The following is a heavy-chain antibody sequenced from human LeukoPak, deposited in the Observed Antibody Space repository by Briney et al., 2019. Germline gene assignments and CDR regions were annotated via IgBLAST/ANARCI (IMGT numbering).Heavy chain of an antibody. CDR3: ARGPVVVIRAYFDY. V-gene: IGHV1-69*13. CDR1: GGTFSSYA. D-gene: IGHD3-22*01. J-gene: IGHJ4*02. Sequence: GASVKVCCKASGGTFSSYAISWVRQAPGQGLEWMGGIIPIFGTANYAQKFQGRVTITADESTSTAYMELSSLRSEDTAVYYCARGPVVVIRAYFDYWGQGTLVTVSS. CDR2: IIPIFGTA.